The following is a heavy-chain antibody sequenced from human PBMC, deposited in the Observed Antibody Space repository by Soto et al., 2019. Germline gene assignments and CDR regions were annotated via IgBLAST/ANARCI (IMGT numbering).Heavy chain of an antibody. CDR2: MYYTGRT. V-gene: IGHV4-61*08. D-gene: IGHD3-10*01. CDR1: GDSVGSGAVY. Sequence: SETLSLTCTVSGDSVGSGAVYWTWIRQPPGKGLEWIGYMYYTGRTTYNPSLKSRVTISMDASKNQFALNLTSVTAADTAMYYCARDTMAFGFAYWGQGALVTVSS. CDR3: ARDTMAFGFAY. J-gene: IGHJ4*02.